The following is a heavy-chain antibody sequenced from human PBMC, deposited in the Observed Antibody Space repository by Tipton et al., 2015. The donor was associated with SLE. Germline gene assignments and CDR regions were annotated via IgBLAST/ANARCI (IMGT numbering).Heavy chain of an antibody. CDR3: AVGFCGRTNCQRDYYQH. CDR2: INHSGST. Sequence: TLSLTCAVYGGSFSDYYWSWIRQPPGKGLEWIGEINHSGSTNYNPSLKSRVTISVDTSKNQFSLRLTSATAADTALYFCAVGFCGRTNCQRDYYQHWGQGTRVIVSP. V-gene: IGHV4-34*01. D-gene: IGHD3-16*01. CDR1: GGSFSDYY. J-gene: IGHJ1*01.